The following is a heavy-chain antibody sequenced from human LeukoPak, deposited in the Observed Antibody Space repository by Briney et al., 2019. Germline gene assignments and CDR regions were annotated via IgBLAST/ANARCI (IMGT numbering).Heavy chain of an antibody. CDR1: GGSISSRSYY. J-gene: IGHJ4*02. CDR3: ASVGVERATLDY. V-gene: IGHV4-39*01. D-gene: IGHD2-15*01. CDR2: IYYSGST. Sequence: PSETLSLTCTVSGGSISSRSYYWGWIRQPPGKGLEWIGSIYYSGSTYYNPSLKSRVTISADTSKNQFSLKLSSVTAAVTAVFYCASVGVERATLDYWGQGTLVTVSS.